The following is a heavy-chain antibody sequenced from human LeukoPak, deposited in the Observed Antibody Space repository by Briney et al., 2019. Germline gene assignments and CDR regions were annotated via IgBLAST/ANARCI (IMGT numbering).Heavy chain of an antibody. Sequence: GGSLRLSCAASGFTFSSYAMHWVRQAPGKGLEWVAVISYDGSNKYYADSVKGRFTISRDNSKNTLYLQMNSLRAEDTAVYYCARGVVTATAGWFDPWGQGTLVTASS. V-gene: IGHV3-30-3*01. CDR2: ISYDGSNK. D-gene: IGHD2-21*02. CDR3: ARGVVTATAGWFDP. J-gene: IGHJ5*02. CDR1: GFTFSSYA.